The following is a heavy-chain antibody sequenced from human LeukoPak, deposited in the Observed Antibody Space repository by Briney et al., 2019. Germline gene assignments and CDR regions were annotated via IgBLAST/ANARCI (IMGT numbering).Heavy chain of an antibody. V-gene: IGHV4-31*03. CDR1: GGSISSGGYY. CDR3: ARENDPGGFDY. CDR2: IYYSGST. Sequence: KPSQTLSLTCTVSGGSISSGGYYWSWIRQHPGKGLEWIGYIYYSGSTYYNPSLKSRVTISVDTSKNQFSLKLSSLTAADTAVYYCARENDPGGFDYWGQGTLVTVSS. D-gene: IGHD1-1*01. J-gene: IGHJ4*02.